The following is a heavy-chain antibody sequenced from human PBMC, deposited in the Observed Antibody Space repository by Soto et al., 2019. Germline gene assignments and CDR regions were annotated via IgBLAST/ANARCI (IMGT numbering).Heavy chain of an antibody. V-gene: IGHV3-74*01. Sequence: EVQLVESGGDLVQPGGSLRLSCAASGFTFSTYWMHWVRKAPGKGLLWVSRIKTDGTYATYADSVKGRFTISRDNAKTTLYLQPNSLRVVDAAVYYCAAGGRAYYANWCQGTLVTVSS. J-gene: IGHJ4*02. CDR2: IKTDGTYA. CDR1: GFTFSTYW. D-gene: IGHD3-22*01. CDR3: AAGGRAYYAN.